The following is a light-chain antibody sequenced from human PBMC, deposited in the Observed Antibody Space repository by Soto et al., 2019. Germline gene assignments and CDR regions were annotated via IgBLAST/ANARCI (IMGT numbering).Light chain of an antibody. V-gene: IGKV1-27*01. CDR3: QRYNSAPPWT. CDR1: QGIGNY. Sequence: GDRVTITCRASQGIGNYLAWYQQKPGRVPKLLIYAASTLQSGVPSRFSGSGSGTDFTLTISSLQPEDVATYYCQRYNSAPPWTFGQGTKVDIK. J-gene: IGKJ1*01. CDR2: AAS.